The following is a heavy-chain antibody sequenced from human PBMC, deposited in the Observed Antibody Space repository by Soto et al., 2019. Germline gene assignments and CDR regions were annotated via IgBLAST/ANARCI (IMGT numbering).Heavy chain of an antibody. Sequence: EVQLVESGGGLVQPGGSLRLSCAASGFTVSSNYMSWVRQAPGKGLEWVSVIYSGGSTYYADSVKGRFIIPRDDSKNTLFLQMNSLRAEDTAVYYCATAKLLLPWLFDYWGQGTLVTVSS. D-gene: IGHD2-15*01. V-gene: IGHV3-66*01. CDR2: IYSGGST. CDR1: GFTVSSNY. J-gene: IGHJ4*02. CDR3: ATAKLLLPWLFDY.